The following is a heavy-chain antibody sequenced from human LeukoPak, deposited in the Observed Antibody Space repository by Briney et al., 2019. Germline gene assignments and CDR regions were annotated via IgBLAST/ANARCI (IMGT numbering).Heavy chain of an antibody. CDR2: ISGRGGST. V-gene: IGHV3-23*01. CDR3: YPQPVANIVVVPVATE. J-gene: IGHJ4*02. Sequence: GGSLRLSCAASGFTFSSYAMSWVRQAPGKGLEWVSTISGRGGSTYYADSVKGRFTISRDNSKSTLYLQMNSLKAEDTAIYYCYPQPVANIVVVPVATEGGQGTLVTVSS. CDR1: GFTFSSYA. D-gene: IGHD2-2*01.